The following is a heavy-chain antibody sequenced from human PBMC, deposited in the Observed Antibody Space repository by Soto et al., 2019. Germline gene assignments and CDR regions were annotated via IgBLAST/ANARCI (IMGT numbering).Heavy chain of an antibody. Sequence: QVQLQESGPGLVKPSQTLSLTCTVSGGSISSGGYYWSWIRQHPGKGLEWIGYFYFSGSTYYNPSHKSRVTISEDTSKNQFSLKLSSVTAADTAVYYCARDSSEYSYGSNWFDPWGQGTLVTVSS. CDR1: GGSISSGGYY. J-gene: IGHJ5*02. CDR3: ARDSSEYSYGSNWFDP. D-gene: IGHD5-18*01. V-gene: IGHV4-31*03. CDR2: FYFSGST.